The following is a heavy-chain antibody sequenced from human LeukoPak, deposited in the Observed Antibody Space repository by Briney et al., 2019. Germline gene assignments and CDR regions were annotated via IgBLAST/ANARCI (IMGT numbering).Heavy chain of an antibody. CDR1: GFTFSSYS. J-gene: IGHJ4*02. D-gene: IGHD5-18*01. CDR3: ARGRYNYGYIYDY. V-gene: IGHV3-48*04. Sequence: SGGSLRLSCAASGFTFSSYSMNWVRQAPGKGLEWVSYISSGSRTIYYAGSVKGRFTISRDNAKNSLYLQMNSLRAEDTAVYYCARGRYNYGYIYDYWGQGTLVTVSS. CDR2: ISSGSRTI.